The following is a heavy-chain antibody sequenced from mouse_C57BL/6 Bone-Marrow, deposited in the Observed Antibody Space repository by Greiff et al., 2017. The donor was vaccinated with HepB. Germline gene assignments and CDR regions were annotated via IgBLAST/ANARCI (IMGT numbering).Heavy chain of an antibody. Sequence: VQLQQSGAELVKPGASVKISCKASGYTFTDYYITWVKQRPGQGLEWIGKIGPGSGSTYYNEKFTGKATLTADKSSSTAYMQLSSLTSADSAVYFCASTRRKAWFAYWGQGTLVTVSA. CDR3: ASTRRKAWFAY. D-gene: IGHD1-1*01. CDR2: IGPGSGST. CDR1: GYTFTDYY. V-gene: IGHV1-77*01. J-gene: IGHJ3*01.